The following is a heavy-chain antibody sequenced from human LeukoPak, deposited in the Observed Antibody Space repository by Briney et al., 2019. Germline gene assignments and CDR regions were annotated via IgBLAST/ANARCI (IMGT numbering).Heavy chain of an antibody. CDR2: IYYSGST. V-gene: IGHV4-59*08. J-gene: IGHJ6*02. D-gene: IGHD1-1*01. CDR3: ARNPGYNWNDGGYYYYYGMDV. CDR1: GGSISSYY. Sequence: SETLSLTCTVSGGSISSYYWSWIRQPPGKGLEWIGYIYYSGSTNYNPSLKSRVTISVDTSKNQFSLKLSSVTAADTAVYYCARNPGYNWNDGGYYYYYGMDVWGQGTTVTVSS.